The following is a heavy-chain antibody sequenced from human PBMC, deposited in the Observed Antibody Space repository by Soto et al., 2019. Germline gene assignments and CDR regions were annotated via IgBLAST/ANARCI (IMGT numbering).Heavy chain of an antibody. V-gene: IGHV4-39*01. CDR2: IYYSGST. Sequence: SETLSLTCTVSGGSISSSSYYWGWIRQPPGKGLEWIGSIYYSGSTYYNPSLKSRVTISVDTSKNQFSLKLSSVTAADTAVYYCARQTAADPYYYYMDVWGKGTTVTVSS. J-gene: IGHJ6*03. D-gene: IGHD2-15*01. CDR1: GGSISSSSYY. CDR3: ARQTAADPYYYYMDV.